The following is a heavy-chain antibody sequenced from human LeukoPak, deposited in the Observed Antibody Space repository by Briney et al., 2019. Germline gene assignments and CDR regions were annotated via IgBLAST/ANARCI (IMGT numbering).Heavy chain of an antibody. CDR3: ARAQWLDPFDY. J-gene: IGHJ4*02. V-gene: IGHV4-39*07. CDR1: GGSISSTGSF. Sequence: PSETLSLTCTVSGGSISSTGSFWGWIRQPPGKGLEWIGSIYSGGITYYNPSLKSRVTISVDTSKNQFSLKLSSVTAADTAVYYCARAQWLDPFDYWGQGTLVTVSS. D-gene: IGHD6-19*01. CDR2: IYSGGIT.